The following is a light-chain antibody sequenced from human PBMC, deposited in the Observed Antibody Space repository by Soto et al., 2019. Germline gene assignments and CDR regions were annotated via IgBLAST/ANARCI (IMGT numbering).Light chain of an antibody. CDR1: QSVSSY. CDR2: DAS. V-gene: IGKV3-11*01. J-gene: IGKJ5*01. Sequence: EIVLTQSPATLSLSPWERATLSCRASQSVSSYLAWYQQKPGQAPRLLLYDASNRATGIPARFSGSGSGTDFTLTISSLEPEDFAVYYCQQRSNWPFITFGQGTRLEIK. CDR3: QQRSNWPFIT.